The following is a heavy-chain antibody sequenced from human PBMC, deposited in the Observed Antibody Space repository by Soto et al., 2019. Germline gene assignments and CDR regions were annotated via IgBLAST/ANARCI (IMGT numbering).Heavy chain of an antibody. D-gene: IGHD4-17*01. CDR1: GASITISY. J-gene: IGHJ4*02. Sequence: PSETLSLTCNVSGASITISYWSWIRHPPGKGLEWIAYIHHRGTTNYNPSLQSRVTTSVDTSKNQVSLKMSSVTAADTATYFCARTPYRLALGTVLCYFDEWGPGTMVTSPQ. CDR3: ARTPYRLALGTVLCYFDE. CDR2: IHHRGTT. V-gene: IGHV4-59*01.